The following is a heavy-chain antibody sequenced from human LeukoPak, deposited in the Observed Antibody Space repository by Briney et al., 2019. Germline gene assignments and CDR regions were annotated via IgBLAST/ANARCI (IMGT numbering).Heavy chain of an antibody. D-gene: IGHD2-2*01. V-gene: IGHV3-21*01. CDR3: ARNTVYCSSTSCPSYYYYMDV. J-gene: IGHJ6*03. CDR1: GFTFSSYS. Sequence: MTGGSLRLSCAASGFTFSSYSMNWVRQAPGKGLEWVSSISSSSSYIYYADSAKGRFTISRDNAKNSLYLQMNTLRAEDTAVNYCARNTVYCSSTSCPSYYYYMDVWGKGTTVTVSS. CDR2: ISSSSSYI.